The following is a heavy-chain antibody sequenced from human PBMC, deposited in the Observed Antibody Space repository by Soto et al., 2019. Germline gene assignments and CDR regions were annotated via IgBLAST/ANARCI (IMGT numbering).Heavy chain of an antibody. D-gene: IGHD1-26*01. V-gene: IGHV3-30*18. CDR2: ISYDGSNK. Sequence: PGGSLRLSCAASGFTFSSYGMHWVRQAPGKGLEWVAVISYDGSNKYYADSVKGRFTISRDNSKNTLYLQMNSLRAEDTAVYYCAKDPIRSYGAFDIWGQGTMVTVSS. CDR3: AKDPIRSYGAFDI. J-gene: IGHJ3*02. CDR1: GFTFSSYG.